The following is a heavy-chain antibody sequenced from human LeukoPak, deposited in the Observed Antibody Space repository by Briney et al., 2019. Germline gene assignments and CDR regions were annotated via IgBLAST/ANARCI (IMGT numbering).Heavy chain of an antibody. CDR1: GFTFSSYA. Sequence: GGSLRLSCAASGFTFSSYAMSWVRQAPGKGLEWVSAISGSGGSTYYADSVKGRFTISRDNSKNTLYLQMNSLRAEDTAVYYCARSRRSSGWLYFDYWGQGTLVTVSS. V-gene: IGHV3-23*01. CDR2: ISGSGGST. CDR3: ARSRRSSGWLYFDY. J-gene: IGHJ4*02. D-gene: IGHD6-19*01.